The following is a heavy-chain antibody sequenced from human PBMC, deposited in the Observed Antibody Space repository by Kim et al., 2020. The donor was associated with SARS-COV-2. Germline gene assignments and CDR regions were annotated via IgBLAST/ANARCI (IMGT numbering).Heavy chain of an antibody. CDR2: VNRDGSQK. CDR3: ARDGGDPFSSTSNS. J-gene: IGHJ4*02. D-gene: IGHD2-21*02. CDR1: GFAVRASA. Sequence: GGSLRLSCAASGFAVRASAMSWVRQSPGKGLEWVANVNRDGSQKHYLDSVKGRFTISRDNAQNSLYLQMNSLRPEDTAVYYCARDGGDPFSSTSNSWGQGTLVTVSS. V-gene: IGHV3-7*01.